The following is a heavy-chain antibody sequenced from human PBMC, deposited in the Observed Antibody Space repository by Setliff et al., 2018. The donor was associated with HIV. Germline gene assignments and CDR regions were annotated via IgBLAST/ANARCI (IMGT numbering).Heavy chain of an antibody. Sequence: ASVKVSCKASGYTFNSYTISWLRQAPGQGLEWMGWISPYNGNTDYAQEMQGRLTMTTDTSTSTAYMDLESLTSDDTAVYYRARAPPPLRYFDWEPLDAFDIWGQGTMVTVS. J-gene: IGHJ3*02. CDR3: ARAPPPLRYFDWEPLDAFDI. CDR1: GYTFNSYT. CDR2: ISPYNGNT. V-gene: IGHV1-18*04. D-gene: IGHD3-9*01.